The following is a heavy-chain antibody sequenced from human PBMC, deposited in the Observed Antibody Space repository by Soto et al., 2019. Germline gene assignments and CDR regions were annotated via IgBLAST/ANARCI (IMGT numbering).Heavy chain of an antibody. CDR1: GYTFTSYG. D-gene: IGHD6-13*01. J-gene: IGHJ4*02. V-gene: IGHV1-18*01. CDR2: ISAYNDNT. Sequence: QVQLVQSGAEVKKPGASVKVSCKASGYTFTSYGISWVRQAPGQGLEWMGWISAYNDNTIYAQKLQGRVTMTTDTSTNTAYMELGSLKSDDTAVYSCARARAQLSLVMWGPGTLVTVSS. CDR3: ARARAQLSLVM.